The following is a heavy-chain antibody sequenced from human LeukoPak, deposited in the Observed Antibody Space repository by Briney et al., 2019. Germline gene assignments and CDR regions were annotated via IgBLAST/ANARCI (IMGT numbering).Heavy chain of an antibody. V-gene: IGHV1-2*02. CDR3: ARDLGYCSRTSCYMSYYYGMDV. D-gene: IGHD2-2*02. Sequence: VASVKVSCKASGYTFTGYYMHWVRQAPGKGLEWMGWINPNSGGTNYAQKVQGRVTMTRDTSISTAYMELSRLRSDDTAVYYRARDLGYCSRTSCYMSYYYGMDVWGQGTTVTVSS. CDR2: INPNSGGT. J-gene: IGHJ6*02. CDR1: GYTFTGYY.